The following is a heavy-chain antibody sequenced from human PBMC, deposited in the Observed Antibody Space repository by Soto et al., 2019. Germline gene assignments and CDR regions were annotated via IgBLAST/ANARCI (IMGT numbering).Heavy chain of an antibody. CDR1: GFTFSSYS. V-gene: IGHV3-21*01. J-gene: IGHJ6*02. CDR3: WLYCTNGVVCRGGMDV. Sequence: EVQLVESGGGLVKPGGSLRLSCAASGFTFSSYSMNWVRQAPGKGLEWVSSISSSSSYIYYADSVKGRFTIFRDYAKNSLYLQMNSLRAEDTAVYYCWLYCTNGVVCRGGMDVWGQGTTVTVSS. D-gene: IGHD2-8*01. CDR2: ISSSSSYI.